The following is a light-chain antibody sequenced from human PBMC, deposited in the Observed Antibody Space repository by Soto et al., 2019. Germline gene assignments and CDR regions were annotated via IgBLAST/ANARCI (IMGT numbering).Light chain of an antibody. V-gene: IGKV1-39*01. CDR1: QSISTY. J-gene: IGKJ1*01. CDR3: QQSYGSPWT. Sequence: DIQMTQSPSSLSASVGDRVTITCRPSQSISTYLNWYQQKPGKAPNLLIYGASSLQSGVPSRFSASGSGTDFTLTISNLQPEDFATYYCQQSYGSPWTFGQGTKVEIK. CDR2: GAS.